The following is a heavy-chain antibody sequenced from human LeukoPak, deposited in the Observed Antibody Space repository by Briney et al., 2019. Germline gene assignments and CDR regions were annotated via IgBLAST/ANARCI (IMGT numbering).Heavy chain of an antibody. CDR1: GGSISSYY. CDR2: IYYTGID. J-gene: IGHJ5*01. CDR3: ARSGYLEWLFYDS. Sequence: PSETLSLTCTVSGGSISSYYWSWIRQPPGKGMEWLDYIYYTGIDNYPPSLTTRLAMSVETSNNQVSLRLRSVTAADTAVYYCARSGYLEWLFYDSWGHGGLVTVSS. V-gene: IGHV4-59*01. D-gene: IGHD3-3*01.